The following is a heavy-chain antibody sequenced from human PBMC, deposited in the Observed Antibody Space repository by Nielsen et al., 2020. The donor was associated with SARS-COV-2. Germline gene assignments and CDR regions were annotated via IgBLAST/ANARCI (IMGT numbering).Heavy chain of an antibody. J-gene: IGHJ3*02. V-gene: IGHV4-30-2*01. CDR3: ARGGRITFGGADDAFDI. CDR2: IYHSGRT. CDR1: GGSISRGGYS. D-gene: IGHD3-16*01. Sequence: SQTLSLTCAVAGGSISRGGYSWSWIRQPPGKGLEWIGYIYHSGRTYYNPSLKSRVTISVDRSKNQFSLKLSSATAADTAVYYCARGGRITFGGADDAFDIWGQGTMVTVSS.